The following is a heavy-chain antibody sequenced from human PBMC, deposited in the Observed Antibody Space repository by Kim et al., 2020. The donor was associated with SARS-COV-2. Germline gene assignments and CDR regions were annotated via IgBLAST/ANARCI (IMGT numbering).Heavy chain of an antibody. V-gene: IGHV1-18*01. CDR3: ARGSVVRGVIGLISPYYYAMDV. J-gene: IGHJ6*02. Sequence: ASVKVSCKASGYTFTNYGISWVRQAPGQGLEWMGWISAYNGYTNYAQKLQGRVTMTTDTSTTTVYMELGSLRSDDTAVYFCARGSVVRGVIGLISPYYYAMDVWGQGTTVTVSS. D-gene: IGHD3-10*01. CDR1: GYTFTNYG. CDR2: ISAYNGYT.